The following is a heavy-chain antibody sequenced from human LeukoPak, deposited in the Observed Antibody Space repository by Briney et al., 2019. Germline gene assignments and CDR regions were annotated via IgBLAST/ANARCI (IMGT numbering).Heavy chain of an antibody. J-gene: IGHJ4*02. CDR1: GGSISSYY. CDR2: IYYSGST. Sequence: SETLSLTCTVSGGSISSYYWGWIRQPPGKGLEWIGSIYYSGSTYYNPSLKSRVTISVDTSKNQFSLKLSSVTAADTAVYYCARLRPIIRFDYWGQGTLVTVSS. D-gene: IGHD5-12*01. V-gene: IGHV4-39*01. CDR3: ARLRPIIRFDY.